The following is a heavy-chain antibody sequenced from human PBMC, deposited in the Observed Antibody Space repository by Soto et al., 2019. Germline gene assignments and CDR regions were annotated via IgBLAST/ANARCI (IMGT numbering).Heavy chain of an antibody. V-gene: IGHV3-30*18. D-gene: IGHD2-2*01. CDR1: GFTFSSYG. J-gene: IGHJ6*02. CDR2: ISYDGSNK. CDR3: AKDEEYQLLGSNSYYYYGMDV. Sequence: LRLSCAASGFTFSSYGMHWVRQAPGKGLEWVAVISYDGSNKYYADSVKGRFTISRDNSKDTLYLQMNSLRAEDTAVYYCAKDEEYQLLGSNSYYYYGMDVWGQGTTVTVSS.